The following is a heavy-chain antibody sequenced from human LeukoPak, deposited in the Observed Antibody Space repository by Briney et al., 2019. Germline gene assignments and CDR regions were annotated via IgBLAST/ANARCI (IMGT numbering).Heavy chain of an antibody. CDR1: GFTFSDYY. J-gene: IGHJ4*02. CDR2: ISSSGSAI. V-gene: IGHV3-11*01. Sequence: GGSLRLSCAASGFTFSDYYMSWIRQAPGKGLEWVSYISSSGSAIYYADSVKGRFTISRDNAKNSLYLQMNSLRAEDTAVYYCARDLRAAAGTRIDYWGQGTLVTVSS. D-gene: IGHD6-13*01. CDR3: ARDLRAAAGTRIDY.